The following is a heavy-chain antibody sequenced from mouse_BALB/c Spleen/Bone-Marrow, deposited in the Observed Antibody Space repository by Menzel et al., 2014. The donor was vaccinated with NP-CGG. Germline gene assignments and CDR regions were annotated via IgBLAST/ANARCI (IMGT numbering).Heavy chain of an antibody. CDR2: IYPGDFNT. CDR3: ARKSQRAYDSMNY. Sequence: VKLQESGPELVKPGASVRISCKASGYTFTSYYIYWVRQRPGQGLEWIGWIYPGDFNTKYNEKFKGKATLTADKSSSTAYMQLSSLTSEDSAVYFCARKSQRAYDSMNYWGQGTSVTVSS. D-gene: IGHD2-4*01. CDR1: GYTFTSYY. J-gene: IGHJ4*01. V-gene: IGHV1S56*01.